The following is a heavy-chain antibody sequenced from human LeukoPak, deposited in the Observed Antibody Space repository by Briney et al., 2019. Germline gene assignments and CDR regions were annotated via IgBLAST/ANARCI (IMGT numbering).Heavy chain of an antibody. J-gene: IGHJ4*02. CDR3: ARERRYYYDSSGYYYPHY. CDR2: INPNSGGT. CDR1: GYTFTGYY. D-gene: IGHD3-22*01. Sequence: ASVKVSCKASGYTFTGYYMHWVRQAPGQGLEWMGRINPNSGGTNYAQKFQGRVTMTRDTSISTAYMELSRLRSDDTDVYYCARERRYYYDSSGYYYPHYWGQGTLVTVSS. V-gene: IGHV1-2*05.